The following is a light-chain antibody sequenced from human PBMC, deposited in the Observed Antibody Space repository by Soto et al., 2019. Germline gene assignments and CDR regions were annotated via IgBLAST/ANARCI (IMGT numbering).Light chain of an antibody. V-gene: IGKV3D-15*01. CDR3: QQYYVWNT. CDR2: DAS. Sequence: VMTQSPATLSVSPGERAIFSCRASQSVDSKLAWYQQKLGQAPRLLIYDASTRATGIPARFSGSGSGTEFTLTISSLQSEDFAIYYCQQYYVWNTFGGGTKV. CDR1: QSVDSK. J-gene: IGKJ4*01.